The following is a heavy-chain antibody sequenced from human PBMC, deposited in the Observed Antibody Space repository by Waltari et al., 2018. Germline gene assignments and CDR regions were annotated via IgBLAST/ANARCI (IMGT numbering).Heavy chain of an antibody. V-gene: IGHV1-3*01. CDR2: INAGNGNT. J-gene: IGHJ1*01. D-gene: IGHD1-26*01. CDR1: GYTFTSYA. Sequence: QVQLVQSGAEVKKPGASVKVSCKASGYTFTSYAMHWVRQAPGQRLEWMGWINAGNGNTKYSQKFQGRVTITRDTSASTAYMELSSLRSEDTAGYYCARGEMAEYFQHWGQGTLVTVSS. CDR3: ARGEMAEYFQH.